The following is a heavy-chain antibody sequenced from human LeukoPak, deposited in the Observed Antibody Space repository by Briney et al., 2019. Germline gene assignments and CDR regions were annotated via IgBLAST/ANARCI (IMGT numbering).Heavy chain of an antibody. D-gene: IGHD1-26*01. CDR2: IYYSGST. Sequence: SETLSLTCTVSGGSISSGGYYWSWIRQHPGKGLEWIGYIYYSGSTYYNPSLKSRVTISVDTSKNQFSLKLSSVTAADTAVYYCAGERWELLDYWGQGTLVTVSS. J-gene: IGHJ4*02. CDR3: AGERWELLDY. V-gene: IGHV4-31*03. CDR1: GGSISSGGYY.